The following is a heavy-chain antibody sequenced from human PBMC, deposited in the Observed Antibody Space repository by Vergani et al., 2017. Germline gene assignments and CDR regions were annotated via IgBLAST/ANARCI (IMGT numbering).Heavy chain of an antibody. V-gene: IGHV3-23*01. CDR1: GFTFSSYA. D-gene: IGHD2-2*01. Sequence: EVQLLESGGGLVQPGGSLRLSCAASGFTFSSYAMSWVRQAPGKGLEWVSAISGSGGSTYYADSVKGRFTISRDNSKNTLYLQMNSLRAEDTAVYYCAKGYCSSTSCSPRYYYYYMDVWGQGTTVTVSS. J-gene: IGHJ6*03. CDR2: ISGSGGST. CDR3: AKGYCSSTSCSPRYYYYYMDV.